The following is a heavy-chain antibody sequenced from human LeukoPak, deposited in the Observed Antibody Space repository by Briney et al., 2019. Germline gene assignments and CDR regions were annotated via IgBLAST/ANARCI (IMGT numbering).Heavy chain of an antibody. J-gene: IGHJ4*02. CDR2: ISGSGSST. Sequence: GGSLRLSCAASGFTFSNYAMNCVRQAPGKGLEWVSSISGSGSSTFYADSVRGRFTISRDKSKNPLFLQMNSLRAEDTAVYHCAKDVVGGWYGYFHYWGQGTLVTV. CDR1: GFTFSNYA. D-gene: IGHD6-19*01. CDR3: AKDVVGGWYGYFHY. V-gene: IGHV3-23*01.